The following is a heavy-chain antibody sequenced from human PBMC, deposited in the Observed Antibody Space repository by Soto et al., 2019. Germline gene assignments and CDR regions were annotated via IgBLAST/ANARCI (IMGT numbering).Heavy chain of an antibody. CDR1: GFTFSSYA. J-gene: IGHJ6*02. Sequence: QVQLVESGGGVVQPGRSLRLSCAASGFTFSSYAMHWVRQAPGKGLEWVAVISYDGSNKYYADSVKGRFTISRDNSKNTLYLQMNSLRAEDTAVYYCAREILEAAPLFGTSYYGMDVWGQGTTVTVSS. CDR2: ISYDGSNK. CDR3: AREILEAAPLFGTSYYGMDV. V-gene: IGHV3-30-3*01. D-gene: IGHD1-1*01.